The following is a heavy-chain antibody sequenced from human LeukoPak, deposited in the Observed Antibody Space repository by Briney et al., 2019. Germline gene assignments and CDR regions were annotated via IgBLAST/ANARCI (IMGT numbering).Heavy chain of an antibody. Sequence: PGGSLRLSCAASGFSFISYSMNWVRQAPGKGLEWVSYISSTSSSIYYADSVKGRFTISRDNAKNSLYLQMNSLRAEDTAVYYCARGRVNYYDSSGYRYFDYWGQGTLVTVSS. D-gene: IGHD3-22*01. CDR3: ARGRVNYYDSSGYRYFDY. CDR2: ISSTSSSI. CDR1: GFSFISYS. J-gene: IGHJ4*02. V-gene: IGHV3-48*01.